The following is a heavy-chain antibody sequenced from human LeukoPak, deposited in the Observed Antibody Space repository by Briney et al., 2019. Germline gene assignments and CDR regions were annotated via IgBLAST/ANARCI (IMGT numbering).Heavy chain of an antibody. Sequence: ASVKVSCKASGYTFTGYYMHWVRQAPGQGLEWMGWINPNSGGTNYAQKFQGRVTMTRDTSISTAYMELSRLRSEDTAVYYCATEEATAYYFDYWGQGTLVTVSS. J-gene: IGHJ4*02. CDR1: GYTFTGYY. D-gene: IGHD1-26*01. V-gene: IGHV1-2*02. CDR3: ATEEATAYYFDY. CDR2: INPNSGGT.